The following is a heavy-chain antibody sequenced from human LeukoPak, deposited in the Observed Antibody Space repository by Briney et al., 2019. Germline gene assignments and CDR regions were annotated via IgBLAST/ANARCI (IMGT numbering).Heavy chain of an antibody. CDR1: GFTFSSYS. CDR3: ARVSDFGDYGSDDY. V-gene: IGHV3-21*01. D-gene: IGHD4-17*01. Sequence: GGSLRLSCAASGFTFSSYSMNWVRQAPGKGRGGVSSISGSSSYIYYVDSVKGRFTISRDNAKNSLYLQMNSLRAEDTAVYFCARVSDFGDYGSDDYWGQGTLVTVSS. CDR2: ISGSSSYI. J-gene: IGHJ4*02.